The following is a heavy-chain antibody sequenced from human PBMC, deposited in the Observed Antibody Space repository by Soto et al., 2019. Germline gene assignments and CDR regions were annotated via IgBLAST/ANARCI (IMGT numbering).Heavy chain of an antibody. CDR2: ISSSSSYI. D-gene: IGHD3-22*01. CDR1: GFTFSSYS. J-gene: IGHJ4*02. V-gene: IGHV3-21*01. CDR3: ASYDSSGYYNPSTLY. Sequence: PGGSLRLSCAASGFTFSSYSMNWVRQAPGKGLEWVSSISSSSSYIYYADSVKGRFTISRDNAKNSLYLQMNSLRAEDTAVYYCASYDSSGYYNPSTLYWGQGTLVTGSS.